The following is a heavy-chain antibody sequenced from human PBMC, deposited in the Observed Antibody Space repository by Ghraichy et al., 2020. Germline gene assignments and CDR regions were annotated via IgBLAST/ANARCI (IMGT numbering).Heavy chain of an antibody. Sequence: SVKVSYKASGGTFSSYAITWVRQAPGQGLEWMGRIIPMLGIANDALRLRGRVTIIADKSTSTAYMELSSLRSEDTAVYYCARDNCSTSSCSDLFYYHAMDVWGQGTTVTVSS. D-gene: IGHD2-2*01. CDR1: GGTFSSYA. CDR2: IIPMLGIA. CDR3: ARDNCSTSSCSDLFYYHAMDV. J-gene: IGHJ6*02. V-gene: IGHV1-69*04.